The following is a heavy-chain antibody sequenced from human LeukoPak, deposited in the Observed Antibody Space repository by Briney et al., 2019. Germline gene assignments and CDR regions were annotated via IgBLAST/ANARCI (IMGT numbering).Heavy chain of an antibody. D-gene: IGHD3-10*01. CDR3: ARAGIYYRSGSYHYKDDWFDP. CDR2: INPSGGST. V-gene: IGHV1-46*01. J-gene: IGHJ5*02. Sequence: ASVKVSCKASGYTFTSYYMHWVRQAPGQGLECMGIINPSGGSTSCAQKFQGRVTMTRDTSTSTVYMELSSLRSEDTAVYYCARAGIYYRSGSYHYKDDWFDPWGQGTLVTVSS. CDR1: GYTFTSYY.